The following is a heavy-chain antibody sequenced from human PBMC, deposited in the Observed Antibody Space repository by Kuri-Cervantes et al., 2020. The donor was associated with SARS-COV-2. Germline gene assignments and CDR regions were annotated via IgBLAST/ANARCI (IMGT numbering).Heavy chain of an antibody. CDR3: AKDHFGVPDF. D-gene: IGHD2-21*01. CDR2: ISSDANNK. J-gene: IGHJ4*02. CDR1: GFNFSTTD. Sequence: GGSLRLSCAASGFNFSTTDMHWVRQAPGKGLEWVAFISSDANNKKCMVSGKGRFTISRDNSQNTLLLQMTSLRSEDTAIYYCAKDHFGVPDFWGQGTLVTVSS. V-gene: IGHV3-30*18.